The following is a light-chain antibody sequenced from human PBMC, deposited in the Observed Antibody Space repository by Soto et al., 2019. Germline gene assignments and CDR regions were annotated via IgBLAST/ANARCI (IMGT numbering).Light chain of an antibody. J-gene: IGKJ4*01. CDR2: TAS. Sequence: DIQLTQSPSSLSAPVGDRVTITCRARQSIDSYLNWYQQKPGEAPKLLISTASTLHSGVPSRFSGSGSGAEFNLTISSLEPEDSATYYCQQSFNAPLTFGGGTKVAI. CDR1: QSIDSY. CDR3: QQSFNAPLT. V-gene: IGKV1-39*01.